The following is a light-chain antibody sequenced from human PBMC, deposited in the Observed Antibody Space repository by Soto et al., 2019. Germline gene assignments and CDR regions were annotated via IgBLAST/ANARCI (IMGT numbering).Light chain of an antibody. CDR3: GTWDASLTVGG. V-gene: IGLV1-51*02. CDR2: ENN. J-gene: IGLJ3*02. Sequence: QTVVTQPPSMSAAPGQKVTISCSGSSSNIGNNYVSWYQQLPGTAPKLLIYENNRRPSGIPDRFSGSKSGTSATLGITGLQTGDEADYYCGTWDASLTVGGFGGGTQLTVL. CDR1: SSNIGNNY.